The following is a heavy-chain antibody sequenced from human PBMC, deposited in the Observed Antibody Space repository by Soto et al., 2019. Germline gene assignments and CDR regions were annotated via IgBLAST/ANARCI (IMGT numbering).Heavy chain of an antibody. CDR2: IYYSEST. V-gene: IGHV4-59*08. D-gene: IGHD4-17*01. CDR1: GGSISSYY. J-gene: IGHJ4*02. Sequence: SETLSLTCTVSGGSISSYYLSWIRQPPGKGLEWIGYIYYSESTNYNPSLKSRVTISVDTSKNQFSLKLSSVTAADTAVYYCARRYGPGFDYWGQGTLVTVSS. CDR3: ARRYGPGFDY.